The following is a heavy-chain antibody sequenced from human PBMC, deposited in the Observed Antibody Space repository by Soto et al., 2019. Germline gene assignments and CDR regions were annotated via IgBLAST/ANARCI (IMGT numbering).Heavy chain of an antibody. V-gene: IGHV4-39*01. CDR1: GVSVTNSSYY. CDR2: VYYRWRS. CDR3: VSQRTTVPTQAYFDY. D-gene: IGHD4-17*01. J-gene: IGHJ4*02. Sequence: ETLSLTCTVSGVSVTNSSYYGGWIRQSPGKGLEWIGSVYYRWRSYSKSSVKSRVTISVDTSKNRFSLSLNSVTASDTAVYFCVSQRTTVPTQAYFDYWGPGAPVTVSS.